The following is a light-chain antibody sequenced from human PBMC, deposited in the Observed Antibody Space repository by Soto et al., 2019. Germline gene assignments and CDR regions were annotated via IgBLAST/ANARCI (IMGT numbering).Light chain of an antibody. CDR2: DAS. J-gene: IGKJ1*01. Sequence: EIVLTQSPVTLSLSPGERATLSCRASHSVSSYLTWCQQKPGQALRLLIYDASHRATGIPARVSGSGSVTDFPLTFSSLDPEYFAFYYCRRRSNWLPGRFGQGNKVEIK. CDR3: RRRSNWLPGR. V-gene: IGKV3-11*01. CDR1: HSVSSY.